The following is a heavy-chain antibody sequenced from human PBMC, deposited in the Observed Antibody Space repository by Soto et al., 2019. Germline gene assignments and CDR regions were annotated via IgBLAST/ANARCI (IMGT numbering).Heavy chain of an antibody. CDR1: GGSISSGGYY. V-gene: IGHV4-31*03. CDR3: ARADYYDSSGYYYFDY. J-gene: IGHJ4*02. Sequence: SETLSLTCTVSGGSISSGGYYWSWIRQHPGKGLEWIGYIYYSGSTYYNPSLKSRVTISVDTSKNQFSLKLSSVTAADTAVYYCARADYYDSSGYYYFDYWGQGTLVTVSS. D-gene: IGHD3-22*01. CDR2: IYYSGST.